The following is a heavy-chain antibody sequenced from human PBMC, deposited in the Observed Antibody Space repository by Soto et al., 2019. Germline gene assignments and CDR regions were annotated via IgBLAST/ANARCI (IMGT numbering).Heavy chain of an antibody. CDR2: FYDSGST. V-gene: IGHV4-61*01. D-gene: IGHD5-12*01. Sequence: PSETLSLTFTVSGGSVSSGSFYWSWIRRPTGKGLEWIGYFYDSGSTNYNPSLRSRVTMSVDTSKNQFSLKLSSVTAADTAVYYCAASAPPATNYYYAMDVWGQGTTVTVSS. CDR3: AASAPPATNYYYAMDV. J-gene: IGHJ6*02. CDR1: GGSVSSGSFY.